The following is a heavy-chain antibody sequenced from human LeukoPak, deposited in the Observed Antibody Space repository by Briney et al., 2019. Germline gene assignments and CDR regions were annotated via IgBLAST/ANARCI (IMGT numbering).Heavy chain of an antibody. V-gene: IGHV3-23*01. Sequence: PGGSLRLSCAATGFTISSSATTWVRQAPGKGLDWVSTITRTGSNTFYADSVKGRFTISRDNSNNTLYLQMNSLRVEDTAIYFCAKDMGGRLGPWGQGTPVTVSS. CDR3: AKDMGGRLGP. J-gene: IGHJ5*02. CDR2: ITRTGSNT. D-gene: IGHD1-26*01. CDR1: GFTISSSA.